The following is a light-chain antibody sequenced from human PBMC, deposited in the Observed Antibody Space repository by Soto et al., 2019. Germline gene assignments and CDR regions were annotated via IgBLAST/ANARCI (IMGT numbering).Light chain of an antibody. CDR1: SSDVGGYNY. Sequence: QSALTQPRSVSGSPGQSVTISCTGTSSDVGGYNYVSWYQQYPGKAPKLVISEVSNRPSGVSLRFSGSRSGNTASLTISGLQAEDEADYYCSSYTSRTTPVFGGGTKVTVL. J-gene: IGLJ2*01. CDR3: SSYTSRTTPV. CDR2: EVS. V-gene: IGLV2-14*01.